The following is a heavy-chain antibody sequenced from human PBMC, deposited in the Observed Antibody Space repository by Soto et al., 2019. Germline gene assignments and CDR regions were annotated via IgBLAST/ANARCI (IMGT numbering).Heavy chain of an antibody. CDR2: INNSGST. CDR3: ARGVYCTNGVCLGGNYYYYMDV. J-gene: IGHJ6*03. Sequence: SETLSLTCAVYGGSFSGYYWSWIRQPPGKGLEWIGEINNSGSTNYNPSFKSRVTISVDKSKNHFSLMLSSVTAADTAVYYCARGVYCTNGVCLGGNYYYYMDVWGKGTTVTVSS. V-gene: IGHV4-34*01. CDR1: GGSFSGYY. D-gene: IGHD2-8*01.